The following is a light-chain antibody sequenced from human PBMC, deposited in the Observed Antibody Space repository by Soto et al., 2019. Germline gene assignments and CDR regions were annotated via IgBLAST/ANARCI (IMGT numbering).Light chain of an antibody. CDR1: SSDVGGYNS. Sequence: QSALTQPASVSGSPGESITISCTGTSSDVGGYNSVSWYQHHPGKAPKLIPYDVGDRPSGVSYRFSGSKSGNTASLTISGLQAADEADYFCSSFTSSMTNVFGSGTQLTVL. V-gene: IGLV2-14*03. CDR3: SSFTSSMTNV. CDR2: DVG. J-gene: IGLJ1*01.